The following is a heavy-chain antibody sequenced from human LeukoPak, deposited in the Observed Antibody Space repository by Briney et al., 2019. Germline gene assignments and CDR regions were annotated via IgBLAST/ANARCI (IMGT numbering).Heavy chain of an antibody. V-gene: IGHV1-8*01. Sequence: ASVKVSCKASGYTFTSYDINWVRQATGQGLEWMGWMNPNSGNTGYAQKFQGRVTITRNTSISTAYMELSSLRSEDTAVYYCARDGIGEVGTAFDIWGQGTVVTVSS. CDR3: ARDGIGEVGTAFDI. J-gene: IGHJ3*02. D-gene: IGHD6-13*01. CDR1: GYTFTSYD. CDR2: MNPNSGNT.